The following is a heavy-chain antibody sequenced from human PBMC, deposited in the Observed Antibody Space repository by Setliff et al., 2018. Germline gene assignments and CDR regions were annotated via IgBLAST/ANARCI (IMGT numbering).Heavy chain of an antibody. V-gene: IGHV4-38-2*02. Sequence: PSETLSLTCAVSGYSISSDYYWAWIRQPPGKGPEWIATIYHSGTTFHNPSLKSRVSMSVDTSKSQFSLELTSVTAADTALYYCARDHFGVAGDSWGPGTLVTVSS. D-gene: IGHD3-3*01. CDR1: GYSISSDYY. CDR2: IYHSGTT. CDR3: ARDHFGVAGDS. J-gene: IGHJ4*02.